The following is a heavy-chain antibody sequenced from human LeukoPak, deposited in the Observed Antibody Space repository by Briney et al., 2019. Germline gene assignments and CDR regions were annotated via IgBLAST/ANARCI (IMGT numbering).Heavy chain of an antibody. V-gene: IGHV1-58*01. CDR3: ARTDCSGGSCYPYYFDY. Sequence: ASVKVSCKASGFTFTSSAVQWVRQARGQRLEWIGWIVVGSGNTNYAQKFQGRVTITADESTSTAYMELSSLRSEDTAVYYCARTDCSGGSCYPYYFDYWGQGTLVTVSS. D-gene: IGHD2-15*01. CDR2: IVVGSGNT. CDR1: GFTFTSSA. J-gene: IGHJ4*02.